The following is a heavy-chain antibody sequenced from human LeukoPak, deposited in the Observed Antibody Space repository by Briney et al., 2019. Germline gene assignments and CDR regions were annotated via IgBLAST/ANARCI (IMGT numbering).Heavy chain of an antibody. CDR1: GGSFSGYY. CDR2: INHSGST. D-gene: IGHD3-22*01. CDR3: ARGGDYDSSGYNDY. V-gene: IGHV4-34*01. J-gene: IGHJ4*02. Sequence: SETLSLTCAVYGGSFSGYYWSWIRQPPGKGLEWIGEINHSGSTNYNPSLKSRVTISVDTSKNQFSLKLSSVTAADTAVYYCARGGDYDSSGYNDYWGQGTLVTVSS.